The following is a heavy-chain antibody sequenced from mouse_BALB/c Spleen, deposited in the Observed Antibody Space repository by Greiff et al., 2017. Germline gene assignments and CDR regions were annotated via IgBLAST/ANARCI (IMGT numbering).Heavy chain of an antibody. CDR2: IWGDGST. J-gene: IGHJ4*01. Sequence: VMLVESGPGLVAPSQSLSITCTVSGFSLTGYGVNWVRQPPGKGLEWLGMIWGDGSTDYNSALKSRLSISKDNSKSQVFLKMNSLQTDDTARYYCARDRRLTGTYYAMDYWGQGTSVTVSS. CDR3: ARDRRLTGTYYAMDY. V-gene: IGHV2-6-7*01. CDR1: GFSLTGYG. D-gene: IGHD4-1*01.